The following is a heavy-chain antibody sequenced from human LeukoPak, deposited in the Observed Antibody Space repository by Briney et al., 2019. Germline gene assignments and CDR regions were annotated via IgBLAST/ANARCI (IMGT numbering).Heavy chain of an antibody. CDR3: ARTDYGDYGPFDY. CDR1: GFTFSDYN. V-gene: IGHV3-11*04. CDR2: ISRSGSTK. Sequence: GGSLRLSCAASGFTFSDYNMRWIRQAPGKGLEWVSSISRSGSTKYYADSVKGRFTISRDNAKNSLYLQMNSLRAEDTAVYYCARTDYGDYGPFDYWGQGTLVTVSS. D-gene: IGHD4-17*01. J-gene: IGHJ4*02.